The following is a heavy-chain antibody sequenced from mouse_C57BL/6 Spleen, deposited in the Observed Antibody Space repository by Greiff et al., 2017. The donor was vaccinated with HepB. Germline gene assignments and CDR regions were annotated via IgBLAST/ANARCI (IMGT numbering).Heavy chain of an antibody. V-gene: IGHV5-4*01. CDR2: ISDGGRYT. J-gene: IGHJ2*01. CDR3: ARVRESGSISSLGY. Sequence: VQAVESGGCLVKPGGSLKLSCAASGFTFSSYAMSWGRQTPEKRLEGVATISDGGRYTYYQDNVKGRFTIPRDNAKNNLYLQMSHLKYEDTAIYYCARVRESGSISSLGYWGQGTTRTVSS. D-gene: IGHD1-1*01. CDR1: GFTFSSYA.